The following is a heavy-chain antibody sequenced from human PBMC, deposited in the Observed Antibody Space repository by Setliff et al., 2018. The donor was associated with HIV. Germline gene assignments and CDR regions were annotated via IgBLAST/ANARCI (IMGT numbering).Heavy chain of an antibody. CDR2: MNPNSGNT. J-gene: IGHJ4*02. Sequence: SVKVSCKASGYSFINYGINWVRQAPGQGLEWMGWMNPNSGNTGYAQKFQGRVTMTRNTSISTAYMELSSLRSEDTAVYYCARGERITIFGVVLGTDYWGQGTLVTVSS. CDR1: GYSFINYG. CDR3: ARGERITIFGVVLGTDY. V-gene: IGHV1-8*02. D-gene: IGHD3-3*01.